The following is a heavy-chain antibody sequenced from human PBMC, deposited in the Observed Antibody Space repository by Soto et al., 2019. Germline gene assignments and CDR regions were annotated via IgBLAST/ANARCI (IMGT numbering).Heavy chain of an antibody. CDR2: ISYDGSNK. CDR1: GFTFSSYA. J-gene: IGHJ5*02. Sequence: GGSLRLSCAASGFTFSSYAMHWVRQAPGKGLEWVAVISYDGSNKYYADSVKGRFTISRDNSKNTPYLQMNSLRAEDTAVYYCARDSGYYGSGRNWFGPWGQGTLVTVSS. V-gene: IGHV3-30-3*01. D-gene: IGHD3-10*01. CDR3: ARDSGYYGSGRNWFGP.